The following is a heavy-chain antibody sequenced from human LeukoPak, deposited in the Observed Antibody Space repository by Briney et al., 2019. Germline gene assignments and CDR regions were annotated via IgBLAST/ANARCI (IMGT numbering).Heavy chain of an antibody. V-gene: IGHV3-23*01. Sequence: PGGSLRLSCVASGFTFTNYAMSWVRQAPGKGLEWVSAISGSGGSTYYADSVKGRFTISRDNSKNTLYLQMNSLRAEDTAVYYCAKVWGSSSLYYYYMDVWGKGTTVTVSS. D-gene: IGHD6-6*01. J-gene: IGHJ6*03. CDR2: ISGSGGST. CDR1: GFTFTNYA. CDR3: AKVWGSSSLYYYYMDV.